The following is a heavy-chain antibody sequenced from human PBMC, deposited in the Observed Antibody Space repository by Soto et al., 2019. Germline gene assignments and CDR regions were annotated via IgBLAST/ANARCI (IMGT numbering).Heavy chain of an antibody. CDR3: ARVSIIGSYSHFNY. Sequence: SQTLSLTCVISGDSVSSNSAAWNWIRQSPSRGLEWMARTYYTSKWYNDYAVSVKSRITINADTSKNQFSLQLNSVTPENTAVNYCARVSIIGSYSHFNYWGQRTLVAVAS. D-gene: IGHD1-26*01. J-gene: IGHJ4*01. CDR1: GDSVSSNSAA. CDR2: TYYTSKWYN. V-gene: IGHV6-1*01.